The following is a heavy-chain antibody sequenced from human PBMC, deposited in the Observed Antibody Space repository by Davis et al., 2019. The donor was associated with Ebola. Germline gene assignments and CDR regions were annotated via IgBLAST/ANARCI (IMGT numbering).Heavy chain of an antibody. CDR1: GFTFTSYW. J-gene: IGHJ4*02. D-gene: IGHD3-16*01. CDR2: INEDGSQK. Sequence: PGGTLRLTCAVSGFTFTSYWMSWVRQGPGKGLEWVANINEDGSQKYYVDTVKGRFNIPRDNAKNSLYLQMDSLRAEDTAVFYCVRGGAYPCYWGQGIQVTVSS. CDR3: VRGGAYPCY. V-gene: IGHV3-7*03.